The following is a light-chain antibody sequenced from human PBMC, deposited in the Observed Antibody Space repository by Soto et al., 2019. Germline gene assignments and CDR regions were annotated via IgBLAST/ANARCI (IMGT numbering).Light chain of an antibody. CDR1: QSVYNY. V-gene: IGKV3-11*01. J-gene: IGKJ1*01. Sequence: ETVFAQSPSTLSLSPGERATLSCRASQSVYNYLAWYQQKPGQAPRLLIYGASNRATGIPARFSGSGSGTDFTFTISSLEPEDFAVYYCQQDGSSPRTFGQGTKVDI. CDR2: GAS. CDR3: QQDGSSPRT.